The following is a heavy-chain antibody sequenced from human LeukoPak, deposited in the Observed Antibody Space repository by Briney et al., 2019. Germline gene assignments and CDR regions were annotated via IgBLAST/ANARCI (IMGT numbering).Heavy chain of an antibody. CDR3: ARNGPYYYGMDV. CDR1: GYSFTSYW. V-gene: IGHV5-10-1*01. J-gene: IGHJ6*04. D-gene: IGHD2-8*01. CDR2: IDPSDSYT. Sequence: GESLKISCKGSGYSFTSYWISWVRQMPGKGLEWMGRIDPSDSYTNYSPSFQGHVTISADKSISTAYPQWSSLKASDTAMYYCARNGPYYYGMDVWGKGTTVTVSS.